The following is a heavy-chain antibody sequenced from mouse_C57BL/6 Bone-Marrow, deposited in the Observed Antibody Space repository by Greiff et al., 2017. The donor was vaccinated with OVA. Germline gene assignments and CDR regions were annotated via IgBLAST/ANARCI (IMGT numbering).Heavy chain of an antibody. D-gene: IGHD1-1*01. CDR1: GYTFTSYG. J-gene: IGHJ2*01. Sequence: VQGVESGAELARPGASVKLSCKASGYTFTSYGISWVKQRTGQGLEWIGEIYPRSGNTYYNEKFKGKATLTADKSSSTAYMELRSLTSEDSAVYFCARGRGFYYYGSSPYFDYWGQGTTLTVSS. CDR2: IYPRSGNT. CDR3: ARGRGFYYYGSSPYFDY. V-gene: IGHV1-81*01.